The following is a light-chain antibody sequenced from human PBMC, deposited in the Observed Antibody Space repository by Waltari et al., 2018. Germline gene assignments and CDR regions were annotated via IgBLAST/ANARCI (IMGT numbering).Light chain of an antibody. CDR1: QSISDR. J-gene: IGKJ4*01. CDR2: DAS. CDR3: QQYNSFSPLT. Sequence: DIQMTQSPSTLSASVGERVTTPCRASQSISDRLAWYQQKAGKAPKLLIYDASHLERGVPSRFSGSGSGTHFTLTIISLQPDDFATYFCQQYNSFSPLTFGGGTKVDSK. V-gene: IGKV1-5*01.